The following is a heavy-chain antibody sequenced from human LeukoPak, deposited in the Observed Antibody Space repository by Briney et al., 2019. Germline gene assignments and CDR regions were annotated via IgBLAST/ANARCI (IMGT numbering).Heavy chain of an antibody. J-gene: IGHJ4*02. CDR1: GFTFSSYA. CDR2: ISGSGGST. CDR3: AKDGIALLRYFDWSRLPGYLDY. D-gene: IGHD3-9*01. Sequence: GGSLRLSCAASGFTFSSYAMSWVRQAPGKGLEWVSAISGSGGSTYYADSVKGRFTISRDNSKNTLYLQMNSLRAEDTAVYYCAKDGIALLRYFDWSRLPGYLDYWGQGTLVTVSS. V-gene: IGHV3-23*01.